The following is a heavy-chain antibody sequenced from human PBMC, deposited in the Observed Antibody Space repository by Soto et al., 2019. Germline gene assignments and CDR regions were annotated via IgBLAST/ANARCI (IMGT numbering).Heavy chain of an antibody. D-gene: IGHD2-15*01. CDR2: INPSGGST. Sequence: GASVKVSCKASGYTFTSYYMHWVRQAPGQGLEWMGIINPSGGSTSYAQKFQGRVTMTRDTSTSTVYMELSSLRSEDTAVYYCATIVAGGGGRYYGMDVWGQGTTVTVSS. V-gene: IGHV1-46*01. CDR1: GYTFTSYY. CDR3: ATIVAGGGGRYYGMDV. J-gene: IGHJ6*02.